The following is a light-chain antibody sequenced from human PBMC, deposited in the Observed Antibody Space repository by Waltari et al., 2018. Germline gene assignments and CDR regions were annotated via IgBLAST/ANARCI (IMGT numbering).Light chain of an antibody. Sequence: SYELTQPSSVSVSPGQTARITCSGDILAKRYARWFQQKPGQAPVVVIYKDSERPSGIPERFSGSNSGTTVTLTISWAQVEDEADYYCYSAADNNRQVFGGGTKLTVL. CDR2: KDS. V-gene: IGLV3-27*01. J-gene: IGLJ3*02. CDR3: YSAADNNRQV. CDR1: ILAKRY.